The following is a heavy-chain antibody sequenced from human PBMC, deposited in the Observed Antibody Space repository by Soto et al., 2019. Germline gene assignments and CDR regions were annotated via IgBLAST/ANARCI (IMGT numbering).Heavy chain of an antibody. CDR3: ARVVQFYDSSGYSFYFFGY. CDR2: IYYSRSD. D-gene: IGHD3-22*01. CDR1: GDSINSADYY. V-gene: IGHV4-30-4*01. Sequence: TLSLTCTVSGDSINSADYYWSWLRQPPGKGLEWIGYIYYSRSDYYNPSLGRRATITIDTSRNQFSLNLMSVTAADTAVYYCARVVQFYDSSGYSFYFFGYWGQGAPVTVYS. J-gene: IGHJ4*02.